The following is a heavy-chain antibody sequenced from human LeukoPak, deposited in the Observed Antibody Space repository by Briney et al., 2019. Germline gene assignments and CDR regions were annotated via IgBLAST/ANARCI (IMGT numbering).Heavy chain of an antibody. Sequence: GGSLRLSCAASGFTFSSYSMNWVRQAPGKGLEWVSYISSSSSMIYYADSVKGRFTISRDNAKNSLYLQMNSLRAEDTAVYYCARIMTTVTTVEYWGQGTLVTVSS. V-gene: IGHV3-48*01. CDR2: ISSSSSMI. J-gene: IGHJ4*02. CDR3: ARIMTTVTTVEY. D-gene: IGHD4-17*01. CDR1: GFTFSSYS.